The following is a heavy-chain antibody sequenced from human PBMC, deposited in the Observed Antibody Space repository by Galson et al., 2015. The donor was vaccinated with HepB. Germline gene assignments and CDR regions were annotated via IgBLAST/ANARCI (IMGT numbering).Heavy chain of an antibody. CDR1: GGSFSGYY. V-gene: IGHV4-34*01. D-gene: IGHD3-10*01. CDR3: ARVVVRGYGSGSYRIYYYYGMDV. CDR2: INHSGST. J-gene: IGHJ6*02. Sequence: ETLSLTCAVYGGSFSGYYWSWIRQPPGKGLEWIGEINHSGSTNYNPSLKSRVTISVDTSKNQFSLKLSSVTAADTAVYYCARVVVRGYGSGSYRIYYYYGMDVWGQGTTVTVSS.